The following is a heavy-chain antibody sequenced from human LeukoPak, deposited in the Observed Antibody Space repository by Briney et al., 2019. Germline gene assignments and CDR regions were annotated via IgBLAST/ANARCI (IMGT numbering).Heavy chain of an antibody. CDR3: AREDMSRGWYGIDY. CDR2: IYYSGST. Sequence: SETLSLTCTVSGGSISSYYWSWIRQPPGKGLEWIGYIYYSGSTNYNPSLKSRVTISVDTSKNQFSLKLSSVTAADTAVYYCAREDMSRGWYGIDYWGQGTLVTVSS. J-gene: IGHJ4*02. V-gene: IGHV4-59*01. D-gene: IGHD6-19*01. CDR1: GGSISSYY.